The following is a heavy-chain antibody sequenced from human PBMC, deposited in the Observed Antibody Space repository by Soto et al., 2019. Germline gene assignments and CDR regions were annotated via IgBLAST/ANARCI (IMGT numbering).Heavy chain of an antibody. CDR1: GGSISSYY. J-gene: IGHJ3*02. V-gene: IGHV4-59*01. D-gene: IGHD2-15*01. Sequence: SETLSLTCTVSGGSISSYYWSWIRQPPGKGLEWIGYIYYSGSTNYNPSLKSRVTISVDTSKNQFSLKLSSVTAADTAVYYCAREIAVGAFDIWGQGTMVT. CDR2: IYYSGST. CDR3: AREIAVGAFDI.